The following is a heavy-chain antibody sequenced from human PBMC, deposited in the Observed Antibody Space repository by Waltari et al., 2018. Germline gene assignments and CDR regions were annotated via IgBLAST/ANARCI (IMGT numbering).Heavy chain of an antibody. D-gene: IGHD3-10*01. CDR3: IKDAYGPNDY. Sequence: EVQLVESGGGLVLPGGSLRLSCAASGFTVTTYWMHWVRQAPGKGLVWVSRITPRGNVINYADSVKGRFTISRDIAKNTLHLQMSSLRAEDTAIYYCIKDAYGPNDYWGQGALVTVSS. J-gene: IGHJ4*02. CDR2: ITPRGNVI. CDR1: GFTVTTYW. V-gene: IGHV3-74*01.